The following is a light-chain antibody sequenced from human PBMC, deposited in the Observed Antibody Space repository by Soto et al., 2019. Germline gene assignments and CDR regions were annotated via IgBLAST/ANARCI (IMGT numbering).Light chain of an antibody. CDR1: SSDVGGYNY. CDR2: DVS. Sequence: QSALTQPASVSGSPGQSITISCTGTSSDVGGYNYVSWYQQHPGKAPKLMIYDVSNRPSGVSNCFSGSKSGNTASLTISGLQAADEADYYCSSYTSSNTLVFGGGTKLTV. CDR3: SSYTSSNTLV. J-gene: IGLJ2*01. V-gene: IGLV2-14*01.